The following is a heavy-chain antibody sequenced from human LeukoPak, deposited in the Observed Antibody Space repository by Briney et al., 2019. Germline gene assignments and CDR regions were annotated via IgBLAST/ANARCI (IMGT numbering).Heavy chain of an antibody. CDR1: GGSISSYY. CDR3: ARARGPGIAAAGPKKNYYYYMDV. Sequence: SETLSLTCTVSGGSISSYYWSWIRQPPGKGLEWIGYIYYSGSTDYNPSLNSRVTMSVDTSKNQFSLKLNSVTAADTAVYYCARARGPGIAAAGPKKNYYYYMDVWGKGTTVTVSS. CDR2: IYYSGST. V-gene: IGHV4-59*01. J-gene: IGHJ6*03. D-gene: IGHD6-13*01.